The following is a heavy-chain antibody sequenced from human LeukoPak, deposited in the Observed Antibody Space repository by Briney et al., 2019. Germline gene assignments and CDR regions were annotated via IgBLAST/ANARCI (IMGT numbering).Heavy chain of an antibody. CDR1: GFFFSSYG. CDR2: ISYDGSNK. CDR3: ARECTVTTFYYGMDV. Sequence: GRSLRLSCAASGFFFSSYGMHWVRQAPGKGLEWVAVISYDGSNKYYADSLKGRFTISRDNSKNTLYLQMNSLRAEDTAVYYCARECTVTTFYYGMDVWGQGTTVTVSS. D-gene: IGHD4-17*01. J-gene: IGHJ6*02. V-gene: IGHV3-30*03.